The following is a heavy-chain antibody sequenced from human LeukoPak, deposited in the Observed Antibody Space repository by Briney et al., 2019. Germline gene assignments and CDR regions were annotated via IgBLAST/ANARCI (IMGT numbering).Heavy chain of an antibody. CDR2: INTKTGNP. J-gene: IGHJ4*02. V-gene: IGHV7-4-1*02. CDR1: GYTFTDLT. CDR3: ARGHYDSR. D-gene: IGHD3-22*01. Sequence: ASVKVSCKASGYTFTDLTINWVRQAPGQGLEWMGWINTKTGNPTYAQGFTGRFVFSLDTPVSTAYLQISSLKAEDTAVYYCARGHYDSRWGQGTLVTVSS.